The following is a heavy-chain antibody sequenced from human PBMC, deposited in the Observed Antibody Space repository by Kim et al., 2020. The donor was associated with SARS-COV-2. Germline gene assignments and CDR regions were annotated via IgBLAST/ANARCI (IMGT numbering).Heavy chain of an antibody. D-gene: IGHD3-16*01. J-gene: IGHJ5*02. CDR3: ASGSYAFGGGS. CDR2: IDPDGNNI. V-gene: IGHV3-74*01. Sequence: GGSLRLSCAASGTFSTYWMHWLRQSPGKGLTWVSRIDPDGNNIAYVDSVKGRFTISRDNAGKMLYLQMNSLRADDTALYWCASGSYAFGGGSWVPGTLVTVSS. CDR1: GTFSTYW.